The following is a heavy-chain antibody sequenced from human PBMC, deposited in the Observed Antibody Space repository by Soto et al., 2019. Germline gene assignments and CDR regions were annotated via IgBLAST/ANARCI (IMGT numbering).Heavy chain of an antibody. V-gene: IGHV4-34*01. D-gene: IGHD6-19*01. CDR2: INHSGST. CDR1: GGSFSGYY. Sequence: QVQLQQWGAGLLKPSETLSLTCAVYGGSFSGYYWSWIRQPPGKGLEWIGEINHSGSTNYNPYLKSRVTISVDTSKNQFSLKLSSVTAADTAVYYCARGRIAVAGGWFDPWGQGTLVTVSS. J-gene: IGHJ5*02. CDR3: ARGRIAVAGGWFDP.